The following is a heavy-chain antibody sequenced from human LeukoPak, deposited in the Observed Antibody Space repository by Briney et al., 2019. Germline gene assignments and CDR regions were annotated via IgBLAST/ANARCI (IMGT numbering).Heavy chain of an antibody. J-gene: IGHJ5*02. CDR1: GFTFSSYS. Sequence: PGGSLRLSCAASGFTFSSYSMNWVRQAPGKGLEWVSYISSSSSTIYYADSVKGRFTISRANAKNSLYLRMNSLRDEDTAVYYCARVGRGSYYLSWGQGTLVTVSS. D-gene: IGHD1-26*01. V-gene: IGHV3-48*02. CDR3: ARVGRGSYYLS. CDR2: ISSSSSTI.